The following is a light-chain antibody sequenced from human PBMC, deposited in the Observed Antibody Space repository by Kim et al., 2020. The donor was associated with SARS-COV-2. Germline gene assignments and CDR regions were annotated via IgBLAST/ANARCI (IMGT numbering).Light chain of an antibody. V-gene: IGKV2-28*01. CDR2: LGS. Sequence: DIVMTQSPLSLPVTPGEPASISCRSSQSLLHGNGNNYLDWYLQKPGQSPQLLIYLGSNRASGVPDRFSGSGSGTDFTLKIRRVEAEDVGVYICMQALQTPITFGGGTKVDIK. J-gene: IGKJ4*01. CDR3: MQALQTPIT. CDR1: QSLLHGNGNNY.